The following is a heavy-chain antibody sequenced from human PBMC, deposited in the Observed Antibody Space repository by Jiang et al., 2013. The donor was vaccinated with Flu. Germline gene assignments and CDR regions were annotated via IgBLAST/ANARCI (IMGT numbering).Heavy chain of an antibody. V-gene: IGHV5-51*01. D-gene: IGHD3-22*01. Sequence: GAEVKKPGESLKISCKGSGYSFTSYWIGWVRQMPGKGLEWMGIIYPGDSDTRYSPSFQGQVTISADKSISTACLQWSSLKASDTAMYYCARHGERGLWTYYYDSSGFHAFDIWGQGTMVTVSS. J-gene: IGHJ3*02. CDR1: GYSFTSYW. CDR2: IYPGDSDT. CDR3: ARHGERGLWTYYYDSSGFHAFDI.